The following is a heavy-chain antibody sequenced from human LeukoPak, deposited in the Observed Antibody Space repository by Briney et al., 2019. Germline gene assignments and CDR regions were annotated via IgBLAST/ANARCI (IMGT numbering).Heavy chain of an antibody. CDR2: ISPSGDIT. Sequence: GGSLRLSCATSGFIFSHHGMNWVRQAPGKGLEWVSGISPSGDITYYADSVMGRFSISRDNPKSTVSLQMSSLRAEDTALYYCVRDLHWGGFDVWGQGTMVTVSS. D-gene: IGHD7-27*01. CDR1: GFIFSHHG. J-gene: IGHJ3*01. V-gene: IGHV3-23*01. CDR3: VRDLHWGGFDV.